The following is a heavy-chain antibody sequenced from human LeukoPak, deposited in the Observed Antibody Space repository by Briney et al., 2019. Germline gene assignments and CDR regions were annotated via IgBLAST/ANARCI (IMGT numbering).Heavy chain of an antibody. CDR2: INHSGST. CDR3: ARVGRRDYYDSSGYHDY. J-gene: IGHJ4*02. CDR1: GGSFSGYY. D-gene: IGHD3-22*01. V-gene: IGHV4-34*01. Sequence: SETLSLTCVVYGGSFSGYYWSWIRQPPGKGVEWIGEINHSGSTNYNPSLKSRVTISVDTSKNRFSLKLSSVTAADTAVYYCARVGRRDYYDSSGYHDYWGQGTLVTVSS.